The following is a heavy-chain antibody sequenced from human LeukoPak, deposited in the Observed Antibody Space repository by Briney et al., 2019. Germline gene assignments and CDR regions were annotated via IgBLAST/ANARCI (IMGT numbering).Heavy chain of an antibody. CDR3: ARDTGGGGPFDY. CDR1: GGSISSGGYY. D-gene: IGHD3-16*01. J-gene: IGHJ4*02. Sequence: SETLSLTCTVSGGSISSGGYYWSWIRQHPGKGLEWIGYIYYSGSTYNNPSLKSRVTISVDTSKNQCSLKLSSGTAAGTAVYDCARDTGGGGPFDYWGQGTLAPVSS. V-gene: IGHV4-31*03. CDR2: IYYSGST.